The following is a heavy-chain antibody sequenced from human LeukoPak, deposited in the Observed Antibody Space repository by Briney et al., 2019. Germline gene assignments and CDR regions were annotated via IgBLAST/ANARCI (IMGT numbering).Heavy chain of an antibody. CDR1: GGSISSSSNYY. D-gene: IGHD2-2*02. V-gene: IGHV4-39*07. J-gene: IGHJ3*02. Sequence: SETLSLTCTVSGGSISSSSNYYWSWIRQPPGKGLEWIGEINHSGSTNYNPSLKSRVTISVDTSKNQFSLKLSSVTAADTAVYYCARPYTGADAFDIWGQGTMVTVSS. CDR3: ARPYTGADAFDI. CDR2: INHSGST.